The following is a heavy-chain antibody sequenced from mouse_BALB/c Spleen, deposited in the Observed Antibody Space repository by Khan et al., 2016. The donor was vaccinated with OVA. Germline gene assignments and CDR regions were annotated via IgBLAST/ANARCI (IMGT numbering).Heavy chain of an antibody. V-gene: IGHV1S132*01. J-gene: IGHJ3*01. D-gene: IGHD2-3*01. Sequence: QVQLQQSGAELVKPGASVQLSCKTSGYTFTNYWIQWVKQRPGQGLGWIGQIFPGTGTTYSNENFKAKATLTVDTSSSTAYMQLSTLTSEDASVQFCARGYVGYFEFAYGGQGTPGTVAA. CDR1: GYTFTNYW. CDR3: ARGYVGYFEFAY. CDR2: IFPGTGTT.